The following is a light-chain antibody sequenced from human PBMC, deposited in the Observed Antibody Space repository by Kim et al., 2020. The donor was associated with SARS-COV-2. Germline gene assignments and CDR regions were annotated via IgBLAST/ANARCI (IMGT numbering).Light chain of an antibody. CDR2: GAS. CDR1: QRVGTY. Sequence: PGESATLSCRASQRVGTYVAWYQKKPGQAPRLLVYGASTRMTGISTRFSGTGSGTDFALAISSLQSEDFAVYYCQQYSTWPESSFGQGTKLEI. J-gene: IGKJ2*03. CDR3: QQYSTWPESS. V-gene: IGKV3-15*01.